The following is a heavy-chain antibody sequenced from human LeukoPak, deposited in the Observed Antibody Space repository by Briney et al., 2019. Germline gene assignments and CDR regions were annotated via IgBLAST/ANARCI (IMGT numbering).Heavy chain of an antibody. Sequence: ASVKVSCKASGYTFTSYYMHWVRQAPEQGLEWMGIINPSGGSTSYAQKFQGRVTMTRDTSTSTVYMELSSLRPEDTAVYYCARDFGEMVLLYWGQGTLVTVSS. CDR2: INPSGGST. J-gene: IGHJ4*02. D-gene: IGHD2-8*02. V-gene: IGHV1-46*01. CDR3: ARDFGEMVLLY. CDR1: GYTFTSYY.